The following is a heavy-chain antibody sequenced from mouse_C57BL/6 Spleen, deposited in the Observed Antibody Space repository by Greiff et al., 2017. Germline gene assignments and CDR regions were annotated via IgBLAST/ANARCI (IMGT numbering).Heavy chain of an antibody. CDR3: ARPLTGKAWFAY. Sequence: QVQLQQSGAELVKPGASVKLSCKASGYTFTSYWMHWVKQRPGQGLEWIGMIHPNSGSTNYNEKFKSKATLTVDKSSSTAYMQLSSLTSEDSAVYYCARPLTGKAWFAYWGQGTLVTVSA. D-gene: IGHD4-1*01. J-gene: IGHJ3*01. CDR2: IHPNSGST. V-gene: IGHV1-64*01. CDR1: GYTFTSYW.